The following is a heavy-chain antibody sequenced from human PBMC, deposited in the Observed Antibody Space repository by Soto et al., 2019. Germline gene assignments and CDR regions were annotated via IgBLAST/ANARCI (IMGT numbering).Heavy chain of an antibody. Sequence: QGQLVQCGAEMKEPGSSVKDACKTSGGTYSSSAISWLRQAPGQGLEWMGGIIPLFRTPDYAQKFQGRVTIAADESTSTAYMELSSLRSVDTAVYYCARDNDRLQLGGNYYYILDVWGQGTTITVSS. CDR1: GGTYSSSA. J-gene: IGHJ6*02. D-gene: IGHD4-4*01. V-gene: IGHV1-69*12. CDR2: IIPLFRTP. CDR3: ARDNDRLQLGGNYYYILDV.